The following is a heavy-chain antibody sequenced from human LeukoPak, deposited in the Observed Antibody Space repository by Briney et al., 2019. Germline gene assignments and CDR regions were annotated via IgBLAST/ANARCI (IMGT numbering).Heavy chain of an antibody. CDR3: ARDSPDGYRFDY. Sequence: PGGSLRLSCAASGFTFSSYGMHWARQAPGKGLEWVAVIWYDGSNKYYADSVKGRFTISRDNSKNTLYLQMSSLRAEDTAVYYCARDSPDGYRFDYWGQGTLVTVSS. CDR1: GFTFSSYG. V-gene: IGHV3-33*01. J-gene: IGHJ4*02. D-gene: IGHD5-24*01. CDR2: IWYDGSNK.